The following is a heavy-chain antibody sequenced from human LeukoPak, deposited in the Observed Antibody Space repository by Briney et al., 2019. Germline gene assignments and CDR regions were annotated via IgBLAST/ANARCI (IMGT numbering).Heavy chain of an antibody. Sequence: GGSLRLSCVASGFTFSSYSMNWVRQAPGKGLEWVSSITGSSRYIYYADSVKGRFTISRDNAKNSLFLQMNSLRAEDTAVYYCAREYDFWSGYYGYWGQGTLVTVSS. V-gene: IGHV3-21*01. CDR1: GFTFSSYS. CDR3: AREYDFWSGYYGY. D-gene: IGHD3-3*01. CDR2: ITGSSRYI. J-gene: IGHJ4*02.